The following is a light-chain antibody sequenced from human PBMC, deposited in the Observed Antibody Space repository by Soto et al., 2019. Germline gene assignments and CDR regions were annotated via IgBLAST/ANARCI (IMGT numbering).Light chain of an antibody. J-gene: IGLJ3*02. V-gene: IGLV2-14*01. CDR3: SSYTSSSPLV. CDR2: EVS. Sequence: QSALTQPASVSGFPGQSITISCTGTSSDVGGYNYVSWYQQHPGKAPKLMIYEVSNRPSGVSNRFSGSKSGNTASLTISGLQAEDEADYYCSSYTSSSPLVFGGGTKLTVL. CDR1: SSDVGGYNY.